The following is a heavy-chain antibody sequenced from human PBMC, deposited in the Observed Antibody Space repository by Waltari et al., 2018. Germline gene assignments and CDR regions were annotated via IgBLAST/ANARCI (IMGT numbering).Heavy chain of an antibody. D-gene: IGHD2-2*01. CDR2: IYYSGST. CDR1: GFTFSSYW. V-gene: IGHV4-59*01. J-gene: IGHJ5*02. CDR3: ASGRVPTRTGFDP. Sequence: VQLVESGGGLVQPGGSLRLSCAASGFTFSSYWMSWVRQAPGKGLEWIGYIYYSGSTNYNPSLKSRVTISVDTSKNQFSLKLSSVTAADTAVYYCASGRVPTRTGFDPWGQGTLVTVSS.